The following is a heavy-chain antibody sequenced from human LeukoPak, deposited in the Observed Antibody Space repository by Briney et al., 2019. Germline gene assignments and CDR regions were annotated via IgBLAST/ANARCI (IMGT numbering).Heavy chain of an antibody. V-gene: IGHV4-59*01. Sequence: PSETLSLTCTXSXXSIXXXXXXXXXXXXXXXXXGXXYXHNTXRXNXNXSLXSRVXIXADTSKNQFSLRLSSVTAADTAIYYCARYAATGGPNWFDPWGPGTLVTVSS. CDR3: ARYAATGGPNWFDP. CDR1: XXSIXXXX. CDR2: XHNTXRX. J-gene: IGHJ5*02. D-gene: IGHD2-15*01.